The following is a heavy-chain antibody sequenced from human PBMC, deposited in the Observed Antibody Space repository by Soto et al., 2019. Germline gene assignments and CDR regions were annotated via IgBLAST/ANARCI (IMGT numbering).Heavy chain of an antibody. D-gene: IGHD3-10*01. Sequence: ASVNVSCTAAGYTYTSYRIIWVLQAPGQGLEWMGWISAYNGNTNYAQKLQGRVTMTTDTSTSTAYMELRSLRSDDTAVYYCARDLVPGVIQYGGQATLVTVS. CDR3: ARDLVPGVIQY. V-gene: IGHV1-18*04. J-gene: IGHJ4*02. CDR1: GYTYTSYR. CDR2: ISAYNGNT.